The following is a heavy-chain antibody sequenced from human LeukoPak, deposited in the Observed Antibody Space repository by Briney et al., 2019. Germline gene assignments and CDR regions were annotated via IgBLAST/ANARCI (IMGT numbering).Heavy chain of an antibody. D-gene: IGHD4-17*01. V-gene: IGHV3-48*03. J-gene: IGHJ4*02. CDR3: ASHYGDYVWGNF. CDR1: GFTFSRYE. Sequence: GGSLRLSCAASGFTFSRYEMYWVRQAPGKGLEWVSYISDSGTIMSYADSVKGRFTISRDNAKNSLYLQMNSLRAEDTAVYYCASHYGDYVWGNFWGQGTLVTVSS. CDR2: ISDSGTIM.